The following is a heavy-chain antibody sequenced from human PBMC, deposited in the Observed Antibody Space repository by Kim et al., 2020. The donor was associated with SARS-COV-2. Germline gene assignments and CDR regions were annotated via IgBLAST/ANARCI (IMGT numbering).Heavy chain of an antibody. CDR1: GFTVSSNY. CDR2: IYSGGST. CDR3: ASPSPGWLVLGAFDI. J-gene: IGHJ3*02. V-gene: IGHV3-53*01. D-gene: IGHD6-19*01. Sequence: GGSLRLSCAASGFTVSSNYMSWVRQAPGKGLEWVSVIYSGGSTYYADSVKGRFTISRDNSKNTLYLQMNSLRAEDTAVYYCASPSPGWLVLGAFDIWGQGTMVTVSS.